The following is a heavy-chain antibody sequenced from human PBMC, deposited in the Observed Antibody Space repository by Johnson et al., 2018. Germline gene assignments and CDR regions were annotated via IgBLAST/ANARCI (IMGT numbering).Heavy chain of an antibody. CDR3: ARDAYCGGGDCKHPILGYFDL. D-gene: IGHD2-21*02. Sequence: VQLVQSGGALVQPRGSVRLACAASGFTFSTYWMHWVRQAPGKGLVWVSRIKRDGSSTIYADSVKGRFTVSRDNAQNTLYLQMNSLRAEDTAVYYCARDAYCGGGDCKHPILGYFDLWGRGTLVPVSS. V-gene: IGHV3-74*01. CDR1: GFTFSTYW. J-gene: IGHJ2*01. CDR2: IKRDGSST.